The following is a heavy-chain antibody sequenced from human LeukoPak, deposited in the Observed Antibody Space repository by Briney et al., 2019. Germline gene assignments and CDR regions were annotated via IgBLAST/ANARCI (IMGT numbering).Heavy chain of an antibody. D-gene: IGHD3-9*01. V-gene: IGHV4-59*01. CDR3: ARDSIDFPFDL. CDR1: GGSISSYY. CDR2: IYYSGST. J-gene: IGHJ2*01. Sequence: PSETLSLTCTVSGGSISSYYWSWIRQPPGKGLEWIGYIYYSGSTNYNPSLKSRVTISVDTSKNQFSLKLSSVTAADTAVYYCARDSIDFPFDLWGRGTLVTVSS.